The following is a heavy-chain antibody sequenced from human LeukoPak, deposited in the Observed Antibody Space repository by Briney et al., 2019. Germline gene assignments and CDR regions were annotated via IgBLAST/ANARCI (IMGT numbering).Heavy chain of an antibody. D-gene: IGHD2-15*01. CDR2: IYYSGST. J-gene: IGHJ4*02. CDR3: ARALNPLPGTYYFDH. Sequence: KPSETLSLTCTVSGGSISSYYWSWIRQPPGKGLEWIGYIYYSGSTNYNPSLKSRVTISVDTSKNQFSLKLSSVTAADTAVYYCARALNPLPGTYYFDHWGQGTLVTVSS. CDR1: GGSISSYY. V-gene: IGHV4-59*12.